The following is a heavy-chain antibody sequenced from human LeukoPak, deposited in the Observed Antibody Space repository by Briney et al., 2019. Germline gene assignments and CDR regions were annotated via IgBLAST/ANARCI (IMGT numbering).Heavy chain of an antibody. CDR2: SNHSRST. D-gene: IGHD3-10*01. Sequence: SETLSLTCAVYGGSFSGYYWSWIRKPPGKGLEWIGESNHSRSTNYIPPPQSRVTISVDTSKHQFSLKLSSVTAADTAVYYCAIAYDYGSGSYYNGGAYYYYGMDVWRQETTVTVSS. CDR1: GGSFSGYY. V-gene: IGHV4-34*01. CDR3: AIAYDYGSGSYYNGGAYYYYGMDV. J-gene: IGHJ6*02.